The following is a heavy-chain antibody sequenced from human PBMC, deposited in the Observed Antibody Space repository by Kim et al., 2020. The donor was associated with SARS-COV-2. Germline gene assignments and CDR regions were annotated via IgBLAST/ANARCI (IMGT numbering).Heavy chain of an antibody. V-gene: IGHV3-30*01. CDR3: ARNYYDSSGRMATLDY. D-gene: IGHD3-22*01. J-gene: IGHJ4*02. Sequence: SVKGRFTISRDNSKNTLYRQMNSLRAEDTAVYYCARNYYDSSGRMATLDYWGQGTLVTVSS.